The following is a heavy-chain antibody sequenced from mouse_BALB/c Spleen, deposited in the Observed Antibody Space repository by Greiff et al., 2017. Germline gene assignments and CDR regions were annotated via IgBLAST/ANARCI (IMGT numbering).Heavy chain of an antibody. CDR2: IDPFNGGT. V-gene: IGHV1S135*01. J-gene: IGHJ4*01. D-gene: IGHD2-3*01. CDR3: ARWLLRGSAMDY. CDR1: GYSFTSYY. Sequence: VQLQQSGPELMKPGASVKISCKASGYSFTSYYMHWVKQSHGKSLEWIGYIDPFNGGTSYNQKFKGKATLTVDKSSSTAYMHLSSLTSEDSAVYYCARWLLRGSAMDYWGQGTSVTVSS.